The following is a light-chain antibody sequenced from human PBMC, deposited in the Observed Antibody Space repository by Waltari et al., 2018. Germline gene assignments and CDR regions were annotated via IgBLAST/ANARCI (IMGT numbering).Light chain of an antibody. CDR1: SSDVGYYKR. CDR3: SSYAGSSKGV. J-gene: IGLJ2*01. CDR2: AVS. Sequence: QSALTQPASVSGSPGQSITISCTGTSSDVGYYKRVSGYQQHPGKAPKLMIYAVSKRPSGVSDRFSGSKSGDMASLTISGLQPEDEAEYFCSSYAGSSKGVFGGGTKVTVL. V-gene: IGLV2-23*02.